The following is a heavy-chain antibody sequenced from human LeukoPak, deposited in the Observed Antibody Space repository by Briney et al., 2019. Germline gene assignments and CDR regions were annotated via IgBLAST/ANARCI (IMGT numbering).Heavy chain of an antibody. J-gene: IGHJ5*02. Sequence: SETLSLTCTVSGGSISSYYWSWIRQPPGKGLEWIGYIYYSGSTNYNPSLKSRVTISVDTSKNQFSLKLSSVTAADTAVYYCAREGRLLPAYDPWGQGTLVTVSS. CDR2: IYYSGST. CDR3: AREGRLLPAYDP. V-gene: IGHV4-59*12. D-gene: IGHD2/OR15-2a*01. CDR1: GGSISSYY.